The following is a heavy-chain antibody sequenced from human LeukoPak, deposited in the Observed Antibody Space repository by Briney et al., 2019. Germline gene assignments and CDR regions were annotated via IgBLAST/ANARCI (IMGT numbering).Heavy chain of an antibody. Sequence: PGGSLRLSCSASGFTFSSYAMHWVRQAPGKGLEYVSAISSNGGSTYYADSVKGRFTISRDNYKNTLNLQMSSLRAEDTAVYYCVVSYPYAFDIWGQGTMVTVSS. V-gene: IGHV3-64D*09. D-gene: IGHD5-18*01. J-gene: IGHJ3*02. CDR2: ISSNGGST. CDR1: GFTFSSYA. CDR3: VVSYPYAFDI.